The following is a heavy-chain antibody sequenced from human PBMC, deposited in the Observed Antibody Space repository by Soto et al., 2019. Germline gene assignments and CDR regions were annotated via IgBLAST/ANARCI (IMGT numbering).Heavy chain of an antibody. CDR1: GYSIASGDD. Sequence: SDSLDLGCAVSGYSIASGDDGAWIRQSPGKGLEWIGSIYHAGSVYYNPSLNSRVAVSLDTSKNHFSLKLTSVTAADTAVYYCARTFDYYGMDVWGQGTTVTVS. CDR2: IYHAGSV. V-gene: IGHV4-38-2*01. J-gene: IGHJ6*02. CDR3: ARTFDYYGMDV.